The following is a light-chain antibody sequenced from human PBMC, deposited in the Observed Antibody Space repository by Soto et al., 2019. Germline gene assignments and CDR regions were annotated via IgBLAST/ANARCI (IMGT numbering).Light chain of an antibody. J-gene: IGLJ1*01. CDR1: STDVGGYNY. Sequence: VLAQPSSVSGSPGQSITISCTGTSTDVGGYNYVSWYQHHPGNGPKLIIYEVSNRPSGVSDRFSGSKSGNKASLIIPNLEAEDESDYYCGSYTSTDTPFVFGTGTKVTVL. CDR2: EVS. CDR3: GSYTSTDTPFV. V-gene: IGLV2-14*01.